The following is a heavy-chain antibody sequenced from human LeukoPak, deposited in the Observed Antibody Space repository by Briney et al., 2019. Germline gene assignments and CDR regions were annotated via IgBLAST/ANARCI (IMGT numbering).Heavy chain of an antibody. CDR3: ARAMIDYYYYYYMDV. CDR2: ISAYNGNT. CDR1: GYTFTSYG. J-gene: IGHJ6*03. D-gene: IGHD3-22*01. Sequence: ASVKVSCKASGYTFTSYGISWVRQAPGQGLEWMGWISAYNGNTNYAQKLQGRVTMTTDTSTSTAYMGLRSLRSDDTAVYYCARAMIDYYYYYYMDVWGKGTTVTVSS. V-gene: IGHV1-18*01.